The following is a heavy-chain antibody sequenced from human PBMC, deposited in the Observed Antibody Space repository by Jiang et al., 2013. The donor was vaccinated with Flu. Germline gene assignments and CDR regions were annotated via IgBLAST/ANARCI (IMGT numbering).Heavy chain of an antibody. J-gene: IGHJ5*02. Sequence: KPSQTLSLTCTVSGGSISSGGYYWSWIRQHPGKGLEWIGYIYYSGSTYYNPSLKSRVTISVDTSKNQFSLKLSSVTAADTAVYYCAREDYGDLDWFDPWGQGTLVTVSS. CDR3: AREDYGDLDWFDP. CDR2: IYYSGST. CDR1: GGSISSGGYY. V-gene: IGHV4-31*03. D-gene: IGHD4-17*01.